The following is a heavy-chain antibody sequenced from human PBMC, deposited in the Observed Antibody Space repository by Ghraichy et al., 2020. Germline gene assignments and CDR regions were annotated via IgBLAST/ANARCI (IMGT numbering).Heavy chain of an antibody. CDR2: IRYDGSNK. CDR1: GFTFSSYG. Sequence: GGSLRLSCAASGFTFSSYGMHWVRQAPGKGLEWVAFIRYDGSNKYYADSVKGRFTISRDNSKNTLYLQMNSLRAEDTAVYYCAKDSSDGFLEWLFSYYGMDVWGQGTTVTVSS. V-gene: IGHV3-30*02. J-gene: IGHJ6*02. CDR3: AKDSSDGFLEWLFSYYGMDV. D-gene: IGHD3-3*01.